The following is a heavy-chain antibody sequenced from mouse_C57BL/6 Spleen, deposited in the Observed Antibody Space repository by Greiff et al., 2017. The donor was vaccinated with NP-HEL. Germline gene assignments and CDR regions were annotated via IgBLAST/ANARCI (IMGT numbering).Heavy chain of an antibody. CDR1: GYTFTSYW. CDR2: IDPSDSYT. J-gene: IGHJ3*01. CDR3: ARYYGSSPSFAY. V-gene: IGHV1-69*01. Sequence: VQLQESGAELVMPGASVKLSCKASGYTFTSYWMHWVKQRPGQGLEWIGEIDPSDSYTNYNQKFKGKSTLTVDKSSSTAYMQLSSLTSEDSAVYYCARYYGSSPSFAYWGQGTLVTVSA. D-gene: IGHD1-1*01.